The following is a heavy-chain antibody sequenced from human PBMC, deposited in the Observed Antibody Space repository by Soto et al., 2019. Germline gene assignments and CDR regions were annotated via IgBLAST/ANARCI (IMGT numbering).Heavy chain of an antibody. CDR1: GFTFSSYN. Sequence: EVQLVESGGGLVKPGGSLRLSCAASGFTFSSYNMNWVRQAPGKGLEWVSYISSSSSYIYYADSVKGRFTISRDNAKNSLYLQMNSLRAEDTAVYDCRLDTAEDAFDIWGQGTLVTVSS. CDR3: RLDTAEDAFDI. CDR2: ISSSSSYI. J-gene: IGHJ3*02. V-gene: IGHV3-21*05. D-gene: IGHD3-22*01.